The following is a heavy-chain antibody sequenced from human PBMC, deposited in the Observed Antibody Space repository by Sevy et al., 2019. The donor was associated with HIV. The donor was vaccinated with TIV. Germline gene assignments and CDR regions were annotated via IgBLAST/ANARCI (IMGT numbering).Heavy chain of an antibody. Sequence: QAGGSLRLSCVASGFTLSSHGMHWVRQAPGKGLEWVSLIWYDGSHKFYADSVKGRFTISRDNSKNTLFLQMNSLRAEDTAVYYCARTYDFWSTYHTGSYYYYGLDVWGQGTTVTVSS. CDR3: ARTYDFWSTYHTGSYYYYGLDV. CDR2: IWYDGSHK. V-gene: IGHV3-33*01. CDR1: GFTLSSHG. D-gene: IGHD3-3*01. J-gene: IGHJ6*02.